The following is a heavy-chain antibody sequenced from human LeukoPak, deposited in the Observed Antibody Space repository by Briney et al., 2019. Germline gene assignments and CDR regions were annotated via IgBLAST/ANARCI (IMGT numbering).Heavy chain of an antibody. V-gene: IGHV1-46*01. Sequence: ASVKVSCKASGYTFTSYYMHWVRQAPGQGLEWMGIINPSGGSTSYAQKFQGRVTMTRDTSTGTVYMELSSLRSEDTAVYYCARDHYYYDSSGPNFDYWGQGTLVTVSS. CDR2: INPSGGST. CDR1: GYTFTSYY. D-gene: IGHD3-22*01. CDR3: ARDHYYYDSSGPNFDY. J-gene: IGHJ4*02.